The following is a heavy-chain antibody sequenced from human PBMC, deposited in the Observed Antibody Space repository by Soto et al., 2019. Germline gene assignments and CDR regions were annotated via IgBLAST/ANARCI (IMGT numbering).Heavy chain of an antibody. Sequence: GASVKVSCKASGFTFTHYATYWVRQAPGQRLEWMGWINAGNGNTKYSPKFQDRVTITTDTSATTAYMELSSLTSEDTAVHFCARDSHGDYVFDYWGLGTLVTVSS. CDR2: INAGNGNT. CDR1: GFTFTHYA. V-gene: IGHV1-3*01. J-gene: IGHJ4*02. D-gene: IGHD4-17*01. CDR3: ARDSHGDYVFDY.